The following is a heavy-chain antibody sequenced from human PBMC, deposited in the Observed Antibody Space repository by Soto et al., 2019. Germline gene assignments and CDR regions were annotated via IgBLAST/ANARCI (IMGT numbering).Heavy chain of an antibody. CDR3: ARPPSNNWADMFDP. J-gene: IGHJ5*02. Sequence: SETLSLTCTVSGGSISSSNYYWGWIRQPPGKGLEWIGSMYYSGSASYNPSLRSRVTISVDTSKNQFSLNLSSVTAADTAVYYCARPPSNNWADMFDPWGQGTLVTVSS. D-gene: IGHD1-1*01. CDR1: GGSISSSNYY. V-gene: IGHV4-39*01. CDR2: MYYSGSA.